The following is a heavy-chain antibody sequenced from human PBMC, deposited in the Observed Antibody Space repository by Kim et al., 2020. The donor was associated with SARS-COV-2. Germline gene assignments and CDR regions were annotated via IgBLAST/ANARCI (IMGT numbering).Heavy chain of an antibody. CDR3: ARSRGELDY. J-gene: IGHJ4*02. D-gene: IGHD3-16*01. CDR2: SRSI. V-gene: IGHV3-48*02. Sequence: SRSITYGGSGKGRVTISRDDGQNSMYLQMDSLRDEETALYYCARSRGELDYWGQGTLVTVSS.